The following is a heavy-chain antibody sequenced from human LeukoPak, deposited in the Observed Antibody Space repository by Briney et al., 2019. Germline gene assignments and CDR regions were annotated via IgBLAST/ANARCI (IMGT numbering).Heavy chain of an antibody. CDR1: GFTFSSYA. Sequence: SGGSLRLSCAVSGFTFSSYAMRWVRQAPGKGLEWVSAISGSGGSTYYADSVKGRFTISRDNSKNTLYLQMNSLRAEDTAVYYCAKDEAPLRYFDWLFLDYWGQGTLVTVSS. J-gene: IGHJ4*02. V-gene: IGHV3-23*01. D-gene: IGHD3-9*01. CDR2: ISGSGGST. CDR3: AKDEAPLRYFDWLFLDY.